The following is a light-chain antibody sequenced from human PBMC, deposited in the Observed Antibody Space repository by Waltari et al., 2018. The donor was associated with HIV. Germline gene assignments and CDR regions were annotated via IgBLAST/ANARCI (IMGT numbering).Light chain of an antibody. CDR2: SPN. CDR1: SGSVSTRYY. CDR3: VLYMGSGSCM. J-gene: IGLJ3*02. Sequence: QTVVTQEPSFSVSPGGTVTLTCGLSSGSVSTRYYPSWYQQTPGQAPRPLIYSPNTRSSGVPDRCSGSILGNKAALPITGAQADDESDYYGVLYMGSGSCMFGGGTKLTVL. V-gene: IGLV8-61*01.